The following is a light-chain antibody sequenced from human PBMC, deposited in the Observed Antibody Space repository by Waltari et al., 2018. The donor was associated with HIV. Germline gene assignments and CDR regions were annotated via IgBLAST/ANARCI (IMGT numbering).Light chain of an antibody. V-gene: IGKV3-15*01. CDR1: QSISSN. Sequence: EIVMTQSPATLSVFPGESATLSCRASQSISSNLAWYQHKPGQAPRFTGSGSGTDFTLTISSLQSEDFAVYYCQQYADWPPLTFGGGTKVEIK. J-gene: IGKJ4*01. CDR3: QQYADWPPLT.